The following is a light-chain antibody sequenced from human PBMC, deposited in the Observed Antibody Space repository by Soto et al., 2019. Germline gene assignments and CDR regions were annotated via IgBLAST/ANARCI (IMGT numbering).Light chain of an antibody. CDR2: AAS. Sequence: AIRMTQSPSSFSASTGDRVTITCRASQGISSYLAWYQQKPGKAPKLLINAASTLQSGVPSRFSGSGSGTDFTLTISCLQSEDFATYYCQQYYSYPPTFGQGTKLEIK. J-gene: IGKJ2*01. CDR3: QQYYSYPPT. CDR1: QGISSY. V-gene: IGKV1-8*01.